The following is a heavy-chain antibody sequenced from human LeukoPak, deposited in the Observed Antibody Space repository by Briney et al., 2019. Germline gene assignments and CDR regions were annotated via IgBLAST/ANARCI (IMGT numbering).Heavy chain of an antibody. J-gene: IGHJ4*02. CDR2: ISGSGGST. CDR1: GFTFDDYA. Sequence: GGSLRLSCAASGFTFDDYAMHWVRQAPGKGLEWVSAISGSGGSTYYADSVKGRFTISRDNSKNTLYLQMNSLRAEDTAVYYCAKVGEDYVWGSYLDYWGQGTLVTVSS. CDR3: AKVGEDYVWGSYLDY. V-gene: IGHV3-23*01. D-gene: IGHD3-16*02.